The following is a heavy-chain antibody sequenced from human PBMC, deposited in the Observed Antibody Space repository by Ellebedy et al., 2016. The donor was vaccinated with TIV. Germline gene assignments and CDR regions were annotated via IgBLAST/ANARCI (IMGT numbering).Heavy chain of an antibody. D-gene: IGHD6-13*01. Sequence: ASVKVSCKASGGTFSSYAISWVRQAPGQGLEWMGGIIPIFGTANYAQKFQGRVTITADESTSTAYMELSSLRSENTAVYYGARGSSWYSFYYYYGMDVWGQGTTVTVSS. V-gene: IGHV1-69*13. J-gene: IGHJ6*02. CDR2: IIPIFGTA. CDR3: ARGSSWYSFYYYYGMDV. CDR1: GGTFSSYA.